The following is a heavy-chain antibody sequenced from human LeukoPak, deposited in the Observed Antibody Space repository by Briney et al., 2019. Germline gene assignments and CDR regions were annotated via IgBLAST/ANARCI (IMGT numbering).Heavy chain of an antibody. CDR1: GFTVSSNY. Sequence: GGSLRLSCAASGFTVSSNYMGWVRQAPGKGLEWVSVLYSGGSTYYPDSVKGRFTISRDNSQNTLDLQMDSLRAEDTAVCYCARLYDRSAYSAFDIWGQGTMVTVSS. V-gene: IGHV3-66*02. D-gene: IGHD3-22*01. J-gene: IGHJ3*02. CDR3: ARLYDRSAYSAFDI. CDR2: LYSGGST.